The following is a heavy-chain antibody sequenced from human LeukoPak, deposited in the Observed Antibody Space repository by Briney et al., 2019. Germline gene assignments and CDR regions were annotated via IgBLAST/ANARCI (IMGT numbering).Heavy chain of an antibody. D-gene: IGHD3-10*01. CDR2: IYYSGST. J-gene: IGHJ4*02. CDR3: ARSSGSGSYYNFDY. CDR1: GGSISSYY. Sequence: SETLSLTCTVSGGSISSYYWSWIRQPPGKGLEWIGYIYYSGSTNYNPSLKSRVTISVDTSKNQFSLKLSPVTAADTAVYYCARSSGSGSYYNFDYWGQGTLVTVSS. V-gene: IGHV4-59*01.